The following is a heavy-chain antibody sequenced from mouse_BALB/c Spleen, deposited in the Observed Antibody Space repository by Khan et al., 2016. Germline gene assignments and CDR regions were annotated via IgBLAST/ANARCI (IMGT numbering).Heavy chain of an antibody. V-gene: IGHV4-1*02. Sequence: EVKLLESGGGLVQPGGSLKLSCAASGFDFSRYWMSWVRQAPGKGLEWIGEINPDSSTINYTPSLKDKFIISRDNAKNTLYLQMSKVRSEDTARYYGARLHYYGYMNYWGQGTTLTVSS. CDR2: INPDSSTI. CDR3: ARLHYYGYMNY. CDR1: GFDFSRYW. D-gene: IGHD1-2*01. J-gene: IGHJ2*01.